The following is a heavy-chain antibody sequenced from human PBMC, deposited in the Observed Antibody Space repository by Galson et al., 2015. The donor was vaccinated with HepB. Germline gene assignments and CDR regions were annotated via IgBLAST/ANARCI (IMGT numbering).Heavy chain of an antibody. CDR1: GYTFTSYG. CDR3: ARDSVSYCSSTSCYVFDY. Sequence: SVKVSCKASGYTFTSYGISWVRQAPGQGLEWMGWISAYNGNTNYAQKLQGRVTMTTDTSTSTAYMELRSLRSDDTAVYYCARDSVSYCSSTSCYVFDYWGQGTLVTVSS. V-gene: IGHV1-18*01. CDR2: ISAYNGNT. D-gene: IGHD2-2*01. J-gene: IGHJ4*02.